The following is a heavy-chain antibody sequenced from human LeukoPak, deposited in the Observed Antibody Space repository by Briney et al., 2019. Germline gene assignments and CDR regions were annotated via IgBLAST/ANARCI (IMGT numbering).Heavy chain of an antibody. CDR2: IYSGGST. Sequence: GGSLRLSCAASGFTVSSNYMSWVRQAPGKGLEWVSVIYSGGSTYYADSVKGRFTISRDNSKNTLYLQMNSLRAEDTAVYYCARASFWSDQGLYYYGMDVWGQGTTVTVSS. CDR3: ARASFWSDQGLYYYGMDV. V-gene: IGHV3-53*01. CDR1: GFTVSSNY. D-gene: IGHD3-3*01. J-gene: IGHJ6*02.